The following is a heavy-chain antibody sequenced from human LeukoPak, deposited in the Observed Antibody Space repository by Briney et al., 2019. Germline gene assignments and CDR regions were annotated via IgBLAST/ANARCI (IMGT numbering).Heavy chain of an antibody. J-gene: IGHJ1*01. D-gene: IGHD4-17*01. Sequence: GGSLRLSCAASGFTFSSYEMNWVRQAPGKGLEWVSYISSSGNTIYYADSVKGRFTISRDNAKNSPYLQMNSLRAEDTAVYYCARVNDYGDYGDFQHWGQDTLVTV. V-gene: IGHV3-48*03. CDR1: GFTFSSYE. CDR3: ARVNDYGDYGDFQH. CDR2: ISSSGNTI.